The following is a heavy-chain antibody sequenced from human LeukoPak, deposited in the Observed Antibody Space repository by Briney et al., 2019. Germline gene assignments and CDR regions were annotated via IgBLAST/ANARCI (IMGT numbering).Heavy chain of an antibody. CDR1: GGSISSYY. Sequence: PSETLSLTCSVSGGSISSYYWSWIRQSPGKGLEWIGYINDSGSTKYNPSLKSRVTISVDTSKNQFSLKVNSVTAADTALYYCARHLTGTGSFNYWGQGTLVTVSS. D-gene: IGHD1-14*01. CDR3: ARHLTGTGSFNY. J-gene: IGHJ4*02. V-gene: IGHV4-59*08. CDR2: INDSGST.